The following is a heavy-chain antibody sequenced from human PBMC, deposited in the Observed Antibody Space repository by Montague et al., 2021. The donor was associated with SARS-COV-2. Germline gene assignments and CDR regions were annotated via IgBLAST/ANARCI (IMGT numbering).Heavy chain of an antibody. CDR2: IEWDYDK. CDR1: GFSLSTSGMC. Sequence: VKPTQTLTLTCTFSGFSLSTSGMCVSWIRQPPGKALEWLALIEWDYDKYYSTSLKTRLTISKDTSKNQVVLTMTNMDPVDTATYYCARSHYDILTGYYTVFDYWGQGTLVTVSS. J-gene: IGHJ4*02. D-gene: IGHD3-9*01. CDR3: ARSHYDILTGYYTVFDY. V-gene: IGHV2-70*01.